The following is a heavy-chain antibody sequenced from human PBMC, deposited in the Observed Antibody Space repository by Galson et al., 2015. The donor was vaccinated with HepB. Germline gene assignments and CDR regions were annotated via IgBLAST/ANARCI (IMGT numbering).Heavy chain of an antibody. D-gene: IGHD6-13*01. CDR2: ISSSSTTI. CDR3: ARDLTGYSSTWRRYWFFDL. V-gene: IGHV3-48*04. J-gene: IGHJ2*01. CDR1: GFSFTRYA. Sequence: SLRLSCAASGFSFTRYAMTWVRQAPGKGLEWVSFISSSSTTIYYADSVKGGFTISRDDAKNSLYLQMNSLRAEDTAVYYCARDLTGYSSTWRRYWFFDLWGRGTLVTVSS.